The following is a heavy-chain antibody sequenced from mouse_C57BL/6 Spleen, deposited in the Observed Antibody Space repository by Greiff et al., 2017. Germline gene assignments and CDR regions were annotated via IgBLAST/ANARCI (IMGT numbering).Heavy chain of an antibody. V-gene: IGHV1-80*01. CDR1: GYAFSSYW. CDR3: VRSGFAY. CDR2: IYPGDGDT. J-gene: IGHJ3*01. Sequence: QVQLQQSGAELVKPGASVKLSCKASGYAFSSYWMNWVKQRPGKGLEWIGQIYPGDGDTTYNEKFKGKATMTGDKSSSTAYMQLSRLTSGDSAVYFGVRSGFAYWGQGTLVTVSA.